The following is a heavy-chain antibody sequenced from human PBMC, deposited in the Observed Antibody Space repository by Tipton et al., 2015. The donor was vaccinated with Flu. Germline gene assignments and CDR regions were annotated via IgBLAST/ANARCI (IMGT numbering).Heavy chain of an antibody. D-gene: IGHD3-22*01. CDR1: GYSISSGYY. CDR2: IYHTGST. J-gene: IGHJ5*02. V-gene: IGHV4-38-2*02. CDR3: ARACGSSGNRWFDP. Sequence: TLSLTCSVSGYSISSGYYWGWIRQPPGKGLEWIGSIYHTGSTYYNPSLQSRVTMSMDTSKNHFSVKLSSVTAADTAVYYCARACGSSGNRWFDPWGQVALVTVSS.